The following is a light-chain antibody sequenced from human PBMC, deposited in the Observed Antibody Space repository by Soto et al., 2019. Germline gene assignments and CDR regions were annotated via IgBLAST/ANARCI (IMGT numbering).Light chain of an antibody. CDR2: WSS. CDR1: QSVFYSDNKKNY. CDR3: QQYYDPPWT. Sequence: DIVMTQYPDSLAVSLGERATINCKSSQSVFYSDNKKNYLAWYQQRPGQPPKLLLYWSSTRDSGVPDRFSGSGSETDFSPTISTLQAEDVAVYYCQQYYDPPWTFGQGTKVEIK. J-gene: IGKJ1*01. V-gene: IGKV4-1*01.